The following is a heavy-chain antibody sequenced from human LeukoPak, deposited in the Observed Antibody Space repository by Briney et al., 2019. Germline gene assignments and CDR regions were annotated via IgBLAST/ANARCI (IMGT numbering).Heavy chain of an antibody. Sequence: PSETLSLTCTVSGGSISSRYWSWIRQPAGKGLEWIGRIYISGSTNYNPSLKSRGTMSVDTSKNQFSLKLSSVTAADTAVYYCARIGYYYGSGSYYDYWGQGTLVTVSS. D-gene: IGHD3-10*01. CDR1: GGSISSRY. V-gene: IGHV4-4*07. J-gene: IGHJ4*02. CDR3: ARIGYYYGSGSYYDY. CDR2: IYISGST.